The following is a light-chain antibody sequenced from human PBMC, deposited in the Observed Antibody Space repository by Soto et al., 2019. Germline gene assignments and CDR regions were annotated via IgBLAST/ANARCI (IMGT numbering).Light chain of an antibody. Sequence: QSALTQPASVSGSHGQSITISCTGTSSDVGAYDYVSWYQQHPGKAPKFMLYEVSNRPSGLSNRFSGSKSGNTASLIISGLQPEDGAEYDCSSYTTSNNCVFGGGTQLTVL. CDR1: SSDVGAYDY. CDR2: EVS. CDR3: SSYTTSNNCV. J-gene: IGLJ3*02. V-gene: IGLV2-14*01.